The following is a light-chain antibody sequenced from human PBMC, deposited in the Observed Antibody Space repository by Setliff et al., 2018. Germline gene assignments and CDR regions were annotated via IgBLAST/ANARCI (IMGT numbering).Light chain of an antibody. CDR3: SSCSSSSTLV. CDR2: RNN. J-gene: IGLJ2*01. CDR1: SSNIGSNY. Sequence: QSVLTQPPSASGTPGQRVTISCSGSSSNIGSNYVYWYQQLPGTAPKLLIYRNNQRPSGVPDRFSGSKSGTSASLAITGLQAEDEADYYCSSCSSSSTLVFGGGTKVTVL. V-gene: IGLV1-47*01.